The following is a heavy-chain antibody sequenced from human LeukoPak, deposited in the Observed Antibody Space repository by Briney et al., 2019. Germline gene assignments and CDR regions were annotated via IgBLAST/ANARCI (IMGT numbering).Heavy chain of an antibody. Sequence: GGSLRLSCAASGFTFSSYSMNLVRQAPGKGLEWVSYISSRSSTIYYADSVKGRFTISRDNAKNSLYLQMNSLRDEDTAVYYCAGDTVGGWLQLKSGPMDGMDVWGQGTTVTVSS. CDR1: GFTFSSYS. V-gene: IGHV3-48*02. CDR2: ISSRSSTI. CDR3: AGDTVGGWLQLKSGPMDGMDV. D-gene: IGHD5-24*01. J-gene: IGHJ6*02.